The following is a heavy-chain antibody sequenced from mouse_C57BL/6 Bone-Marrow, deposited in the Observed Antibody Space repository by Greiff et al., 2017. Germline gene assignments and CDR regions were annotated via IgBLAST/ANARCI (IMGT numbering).Heavy chain of an antibody. J-gene: IGHJ1*03. CDR3: TRGDQRYFDV. Sequence: QVHLQQPGVELVKPGASVKLSCKASGYTFTSYWMPWVQQRPGRGLEGIGRIGATSGGTKYNETFQSKASLTVDKPSSTVYMRLSRLTSENSAVYYCTRGDQRYFDVWGTGTTVTVSS. CDR1: GYTFTSYW. V-gene: IGHV1-72*01. CDR2: IGATSGGT.